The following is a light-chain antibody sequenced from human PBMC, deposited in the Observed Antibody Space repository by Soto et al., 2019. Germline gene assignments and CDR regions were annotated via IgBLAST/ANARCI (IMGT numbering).Light chain of an antibody. J-gene: IGLJ2*01. CDR1: SNDIGAYHY. Sequence: QSVLTQPPSASGSPGQSVTISCTGTSNDIGAYHYVSWYQQHPGNTPKVMIYDVDKRPSGVPDRFSGSKSGNTASLTVSGLQADDEADYYCSSRAGNNVVFGGGTKLTVL. CDR3: SSRAGNNVV. CDR2: DVD. V-gene: IGLV2-8*01.